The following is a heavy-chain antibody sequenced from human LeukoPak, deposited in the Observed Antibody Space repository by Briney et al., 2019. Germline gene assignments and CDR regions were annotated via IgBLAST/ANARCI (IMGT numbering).Heavy chain of an antibody. D-gene: IGHD2-21*02. J-gene: IGHJ6*04. CDR1: GFTVSTNH. CDR2: IYNDANT. V-gene: IGHV3-53*01. CDR3: ARDREVVTAKAQMDV. Sequence: GGSLRLSCAVSGFTVSTNHMSWVRQAPGKGLEWVSVIYNDANTYYTDSVKGRFTISRDNSKNTVFLQMNSLRAEDTAVYYCARDREVVTAKAQMDVWGKGTAVTVSS.